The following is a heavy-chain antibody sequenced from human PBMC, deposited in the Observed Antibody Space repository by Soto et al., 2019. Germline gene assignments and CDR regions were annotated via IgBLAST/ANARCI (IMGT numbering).Heavy chain of an antibody. CDR2: LYTGGTI. V-gene: IGHV3-53*01. Sequence: GGSLRRSCVVSGFSVSNKYMSWVRQAPEKGLEWVSVLYTGGTIFYTDSVRGRFTISRDSSKNTLYLQMNSLRAEVTAVYYCARGCGGGSCYSDWDYWGQGTLVPVSS. D-gene: IGHD2-15*01. J-gene: IGHJ4*02. CDR1: GFSVSNKY. CDR3: ARGCGGGSCYSDWDY.